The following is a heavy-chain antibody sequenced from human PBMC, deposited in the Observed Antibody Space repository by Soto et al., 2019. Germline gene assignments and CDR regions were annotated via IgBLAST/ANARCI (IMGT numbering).Heavy chain of an antibody. Sequence: GGSLRLSCAASGFTFSSYDMHWVRQATGKGLEWVSAIGTAGDPYYPGSVQGRFTISRENAKNSVYLQMNSLRAGDTAVYYCARLAYYYDRGGADPERYFDLWGRGTLVTVSS. CDR2: IGTAGDP. J-gene: IGHJ2*01. D-gene: IGHD3-22*01. V-gene: IGHV3-13*05. CDR1: GFTFSSYD. CDR3: ARLAYYYDRGGADPERYFDL.